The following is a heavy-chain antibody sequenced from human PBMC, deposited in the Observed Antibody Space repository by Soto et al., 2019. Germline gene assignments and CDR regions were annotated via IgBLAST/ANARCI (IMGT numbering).Heavy chain of an antibody. CDR2: IIPIFGTA. J-gene: IGHJ3*02. CDR1: GGTFSSYA. CDR3: ARDSPVRGYTPPAFDI. Sequence: QVQLVQSGAEVKKPGSSVKVSCKASGGTFSSYAISWVRQAPGQGLEWMGGIIPIFGTANYAQKFQGRVTITADESTSTADMELSSLRSEDTAVYYCARDSPVRGYTPPAFDIWGQGTMVTVSS. D-gene: IGHD5-12*01. V-gene: IGHV1-69*01.